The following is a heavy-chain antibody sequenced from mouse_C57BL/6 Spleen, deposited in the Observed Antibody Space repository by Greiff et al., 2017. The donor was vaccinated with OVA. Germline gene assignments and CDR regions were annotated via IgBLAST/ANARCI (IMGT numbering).Heavy chain of an antibody. CDR2: IWRGGST. D-gene: IGHD1-1*01. CDR1: GFSLTSYG. Sequence: VKLVESGPGLVQPSQSLSITCTVSGFSLTSYGVHWVRQSPGKGLEWLGVIWRGGSTDYNAAFMSRLSITKDNSKSQVFFKMNSLQADDTAIYYCAKGDYGSSHYAMDYWGQGTSVTVSS. CDR3: AKGDYGSSHYAMDY. J-gene: IGHJ4*01. V-gene: IGHV2-5*01.